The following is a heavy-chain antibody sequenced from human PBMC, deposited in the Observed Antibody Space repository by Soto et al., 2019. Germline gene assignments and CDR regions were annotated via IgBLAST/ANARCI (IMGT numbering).Heavy chain of an antibody. CDR2: IYSGGST. Sequence: EVQLVETGGGLIQPGGSLRLSCAASGFTVSSNYMSWVRQAPGKGLEWVSVIYSGGSTYYADSVKGRFTISRDNSKNTLYLQMNSLRAEDTAVYYCAREGRIAVAGTSSWRQGTLVTVSS. CDR1: GFTVSSNY. D-gene: IGHD6-19*01. V-gene: IGHV3-53*02. CDR3: AREGRIAVAGTSS. J-gene: IGHJ4*02.